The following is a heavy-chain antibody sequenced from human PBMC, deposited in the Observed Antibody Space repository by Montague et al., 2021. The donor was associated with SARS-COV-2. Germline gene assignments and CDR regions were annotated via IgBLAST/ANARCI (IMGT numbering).Heavy chain of an antibody. Sequence: SLRLSCAASGFTFSSYAMHWVRQAPGKGLEWVAVISYDGSNKYYADPAKGRFTISRDNSKSTLFLQMNSLRAEDTAVYYCAKDIHIVVVTGMDVWGQGTTVTVSS. D-gene: IGHD2-21*02. CDR3: AKDIHIVVVTGMDV. CDR2: ISYDGSNK. CDR1: GFTFSSYA. J-gene: IGHJ6*02. V-gene: IGHV3-30*04.